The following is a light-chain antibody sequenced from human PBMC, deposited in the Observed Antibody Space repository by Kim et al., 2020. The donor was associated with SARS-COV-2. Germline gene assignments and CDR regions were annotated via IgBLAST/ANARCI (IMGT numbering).Light chain of an antibody. CDR3: RTWGPGIRV. CDR2: VDSGGSH. Sequence: LPLPCPLGRWPTTYARAWHQQLPERGRRYLMNVDSGGSHSRGDAIPAPFSGSSSGAERHLTISSLQPEDEADYYCRTWGPGIRVFGGGTQLPS. V-gene: IGLV4-69*01. CDR1: RWPTTYA. J-gene: IGLJ2*01.